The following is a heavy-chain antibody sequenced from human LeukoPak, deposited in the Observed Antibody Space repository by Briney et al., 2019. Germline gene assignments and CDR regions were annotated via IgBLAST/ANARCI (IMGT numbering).Heavy chain of an antibody. J-gene: IGHJ4*02. CDR3: ARDLSYDFWSGYFGNDY. V-gene: IGHV3-21*01. Sequence: GGSLRLSCAASGFTFSSYSMNWVRQAPGKGLEWVSSISSSSSYIYYADSVKGRFTISRDNAKNSLYLQMNSLRAEDTAVHYCARDLSYDFWSGYFGNDYWGQGTLVTVSS. CDR2: ISSSSSYI. D-gene: IGHD3-3*01. CDR1: GFTFSSYS.